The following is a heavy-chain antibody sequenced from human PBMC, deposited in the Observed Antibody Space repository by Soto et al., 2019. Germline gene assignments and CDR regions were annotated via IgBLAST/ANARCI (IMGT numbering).Heavy chain of an antibody. CDR2: IIPIFGTA. CDR3: AREATQAEYFQH. D-gene: IGHD1-26*01. J-gene: IGHJ1*01. V-gene: IGHV1-69*13. CDR1: GGTFSSYA. Sequence: SVKVSCKASGGTFSSYAISWVRQAPGQGLEWMGGIIPIFGTANYAQKFQGRVTITADESTSTAYMELSSLRSEDTAVYYCAREATQAEYFQHWGQGTLVTVSS.